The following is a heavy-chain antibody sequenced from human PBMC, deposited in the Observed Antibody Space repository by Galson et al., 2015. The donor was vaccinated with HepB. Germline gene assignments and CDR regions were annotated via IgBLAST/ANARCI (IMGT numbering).Heavy chain of an antibody. V-gene: IGHV3-48*01. CDR3: ARGSPRGSSNSLYNWFDP. D-gene: IGHD6-13*01. CDR2: ISSSSTTI. CDR1: GFSFGDHA. J-gene: IGHJ5*02. Sequence: SLRLSCAVSGFSFGDHAMSWVRQSPGKGLEWVSYISSSSTTIYYADSVKGRFTISRDNAKNSLYLQLNSLRADDTAVYYCARGSPRGSSNSLYNWFDPWGQGTLVTVSS.